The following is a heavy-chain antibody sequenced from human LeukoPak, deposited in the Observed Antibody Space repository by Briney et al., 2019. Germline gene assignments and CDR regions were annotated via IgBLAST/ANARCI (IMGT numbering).Heavy chain of an antibody. CDR1: GDSISSGAYS. V-gene: IGHV4-30-2*01. CDR3: ARELWFANAPGSWLDP. D-gene: IGHD3-10*01. Sequence: SETLSLTCVVSGDSISSGAYSWSWIRQPPGKGLEWIGYILHTRSTFYNPSLKSRLTISVDNSKNQFSLRLSSVTAADTAVYYCARELWFANAPGSWLDPWGQGTLVTVSS. CDR2: ILHTRST. J-gene: IGHJ5*02.